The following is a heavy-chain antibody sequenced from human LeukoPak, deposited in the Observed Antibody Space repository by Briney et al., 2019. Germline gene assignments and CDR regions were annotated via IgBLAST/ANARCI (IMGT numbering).Heavy chain of an antibody. CDR2: IYYSGST. J-gene: IGHJ3*02. V-gene: IGHV4-31*03. D-gene: IGHD3-9*01. CDR3: ARVLTDILTGYYPDAFDI. CDR1: GGSISSGGYY. Sequence: SETPSLTCTVSGGSISSGGYYWSWIRQHPGKGLEWIGYIYYSGSTYYNPSLKSRVTISVDTSKNQFSLKLSSVTAADTAVYYCARVLTDILTGYYPDAFDIWGQGTMVTVSS.